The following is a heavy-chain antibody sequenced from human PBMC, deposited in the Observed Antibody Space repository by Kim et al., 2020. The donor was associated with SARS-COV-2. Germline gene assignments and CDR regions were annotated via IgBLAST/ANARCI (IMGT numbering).Heavy chain of an antibody. D-gene: IGHD6-13*01. CDR2: ISGSGGST. CDR1: GFTFSSYA. CDR3: AKPGYSSSWYRNFDY. Sequence: GGSLRLSCAASGFTFSSYAMSWVRQAPGKGLEWVSTISGSGGSTYYADSVKGRFTISRDNSKKTQYLQMNCLRPEDTAVYYCAKPGYSSSWYRNFDYWGQGTLVTVSS. J-gene: IGHJ4*02. V-gene: IGHV3-23*01.